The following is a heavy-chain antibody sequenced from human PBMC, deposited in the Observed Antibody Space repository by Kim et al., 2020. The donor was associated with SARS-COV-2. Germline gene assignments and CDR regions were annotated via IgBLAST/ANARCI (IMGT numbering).Heavy chain of an antibody. V-gene: IGHV3-30*18. J-gene: IGHJ6*02. D-gene: IGHD3-16*01. CDR3: AKDRLGGDYYYYYGMDV. CDR1: GFTFSSYG. CDR2: ISYDGSNK. Sequence: GGSLRLSCAASGFTFSSYGMHWVRQAPGKGLEWVAVISYDGSNKYYADSVKGRFTISRDNSKNTLYLQMNSLRAEDTAVYYCAKDRLGGDYYYYYGMDVWGQGTTVTVSS.